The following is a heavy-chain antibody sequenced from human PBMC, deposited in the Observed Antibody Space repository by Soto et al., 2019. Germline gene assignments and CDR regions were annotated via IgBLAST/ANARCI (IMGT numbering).Heavy chain of an antibody. CDR1: GFKFSNYA. J-gene: IGHJ4*02. CDR2: ISATGGGT. V-gene: IGHV3-23*01. Sequence: GGSLRLSCAASGFKFSNYAMSWVRQAPGKGLEWVSLISATGGGTYYADSAKGRFTISRDNSHNTLYLQVHSLTAEDTAVYYCAKDRRAGGDSAFYFDFWGQGAQVTVSS. D-gene: IGHD3-16*01. CDR3: AKDRRAGGDSAFYFDF.